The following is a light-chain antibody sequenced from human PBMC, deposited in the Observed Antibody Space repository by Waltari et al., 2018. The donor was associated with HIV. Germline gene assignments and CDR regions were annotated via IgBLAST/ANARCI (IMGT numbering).Light chain of an antibody. CDR1: HNVLYRSSNKNY. V-gene: IGKV4-1*01. Sequence: DVGMTQSPNSLAVALGARATINCKSTHNVLYRSSNKNYIAWYQQRPGQAPKLLIYWASVRESGVSDRFIGSGSGTNFTLTITTLQAEDVALYYCQQYLSPPPTFGQGTKVEIK. J-gene: IGKJ1*01. CDR3: QQYLSPPPT. CDR2: WAS.